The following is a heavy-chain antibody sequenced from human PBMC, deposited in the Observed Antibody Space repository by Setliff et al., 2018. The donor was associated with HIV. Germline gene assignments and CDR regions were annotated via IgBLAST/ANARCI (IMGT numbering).Heavy chain of an antibody. CDR3: ARQPSGFLNPKDSFDF. J-gene: IGHJ3*01. CDR2: IYPGDSDT. V-gene: IGHV5-51*01. Sequence: PGESLKISCKASGYNFANYWIGWVRQRPGKGLEWMGIIYPGDSDTKYSPSFQGQVSISADKSTSTAFLQWISLKASETATYYCARQPSGFLNPKDSFDFWGQGTRVTVSS. CDR1: GYNFANYW.